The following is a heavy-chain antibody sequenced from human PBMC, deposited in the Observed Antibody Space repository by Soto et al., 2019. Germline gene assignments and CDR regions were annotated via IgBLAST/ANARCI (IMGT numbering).Heavy chain of an antibody. CDR2: ISYDGSNK. Sequence: QVQLVESGGGVVQPGRSLRLSCAASGFTFSSYAMHWVRQAPGKGLEWVAVISYDGSNKYYADSVKGRFTISRDNSKNRLYLKRNSLGVADTAGYYWAGVLQRFRILGGGYFAYWGRGTRVTVS. D-gene: IGHD3-16*01. J-gene: IGHJ4*02. V-gene: IGHV3-30-3*01. CDR3: AGVLQRFRILGGGYFAY. CDR1: GFTFSSYA.